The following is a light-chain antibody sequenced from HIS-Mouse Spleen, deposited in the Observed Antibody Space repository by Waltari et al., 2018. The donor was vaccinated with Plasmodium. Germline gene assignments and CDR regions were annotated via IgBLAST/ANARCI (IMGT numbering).Light chain of an antibody. Sequence: AIRMTPSPSSFSASTGDRVTITCRASQGISSYLAWYQQKPGKAPKLLIYAPSTLQSGVPSRFSGSGSGTDFTLTISCLQSEDFATYYCQQYYSYPFTFGPGTKVDIK. CDR1: QGISSY. V-gene: IGKV1-8*01. J-gene: IGKJ3*01. CDR3: QQYYSYPFT. CDR2: APS.